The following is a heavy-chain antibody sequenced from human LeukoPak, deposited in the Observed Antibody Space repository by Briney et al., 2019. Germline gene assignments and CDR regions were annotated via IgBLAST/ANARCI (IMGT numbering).Heavy chain of an antibody. CDR2: INPRTGGT. D-gene: IGHD3-3*02. J-gene: IGHJ5*02. CDR1: EYTFIGYY. CDR3: ARDFSRDGWLDP. Sequence: ASVKVSCKASEYTFIGYYLHWVRQAPGQGLEWMGWINPRTGGTNYAQNFQGRVTMTRDTSISTAYMELGGLRSDDTAVYYCARDFSRDGWLDPWGQGTLVAVSS. V-gene: IGHV1-2*02.